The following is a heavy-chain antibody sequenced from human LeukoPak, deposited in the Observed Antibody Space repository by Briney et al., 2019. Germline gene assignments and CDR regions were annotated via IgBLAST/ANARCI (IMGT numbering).Heavy chain of an antibody. CDR3: AKDIGPLTYYYDSSGYSGAFEY. D-gene: IGHD3-22*01. CDR1: GGSFSGYY. V-gene: IGHV4-34*01. Sequence: SETLSLTCAVYGGSFSGYYWSWIRQPPGKGLEWIGEINHSGSTNYNPSLKSRVTISVDTSKNQFSLKLSSVTAADTALYYCAKDIGPLTYYYDSSGYSGAFEYWGQGTLVTVSS. J-gene: IGHJ4*02. CDR2: INHSGST.